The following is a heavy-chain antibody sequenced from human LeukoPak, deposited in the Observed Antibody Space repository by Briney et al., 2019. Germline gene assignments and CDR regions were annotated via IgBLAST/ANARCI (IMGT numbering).Heavy chain of an antibody. D-gene: IGHD5-18*01. CDR1: GYTFTSYY. Sequence: ASVKVSCKASGYTFTSYYMHWVRQAPGQGLEWMGIINPSSGITTYAQKFQGRVTMTRDTSTSTVYMELSSLTSEDTAVYYCASRGYSYGLHYYYGMDVWGQGTTVTVSS. CDR3: ASRGYSYGLHYYYGMDV. CDR2: INPSSGIT. J-gene: IGHJ6*02. V-gene: IGHV1-46*01.